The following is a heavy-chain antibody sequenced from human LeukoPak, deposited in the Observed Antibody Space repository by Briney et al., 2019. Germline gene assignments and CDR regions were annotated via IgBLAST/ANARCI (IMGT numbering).Heavy chain of an antibody. CDR3: ARIGSGAFTDY. V-gene: IGHV3-53*01. Sequence: PGGSVRLSCAASGVNVSNNYINWVRQAPRQGLEWVSVISDSGGAIFYADSEKGRFTMSRDNSKNSLFLQMNSLRAEDTALYYCARIGSGAFTDYWGQGTLVTVSS. D-gene: IGHD3-3*02. J-gene: IGHJ4*02. CDR1: GVNVSNNY. CDR2: ISDSGGAI.